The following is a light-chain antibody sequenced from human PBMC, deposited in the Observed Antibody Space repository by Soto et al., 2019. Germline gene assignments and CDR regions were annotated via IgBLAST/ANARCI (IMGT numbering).Light chain of an antibody. CDR1: QSVSSY. CDR3: QQSYSNPWT. CDR2: GAS. V-gene: IGKV3-11*01. Sequence: EILFTQSPATLSLSPGERVTLSCRASQSVSSYLAWYQQKPGQAPRILIYGASTRDTGIPARFSGSGSGTDCTLTISRLEPEDFETYYCQQSYSNPWTFGQGTKVDIK. J-gene: IGKJ1*01.